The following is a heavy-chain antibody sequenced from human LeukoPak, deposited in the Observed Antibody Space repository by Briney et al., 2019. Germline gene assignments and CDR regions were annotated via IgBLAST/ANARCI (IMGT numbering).Heavy chain of an antibody. V-gene: IGHV3-49*04. CDR2: IISKAYGGTP. D-gene: IGHD3-22*01. J-gene: IGHJ4*02. Sequence: PGGSLRLSCTASGFTLGDHSVSWVRQAPGKGLEWVGFIISKAYGGTPEYAASVKGRLTISRDDSKSVAYLQMSSLKTEDTAVYHCARHSSGFQFDYWGQGTLVTVSS. CDR3: ARHSSGFQFDY. CDR1: GFTLGDHS.